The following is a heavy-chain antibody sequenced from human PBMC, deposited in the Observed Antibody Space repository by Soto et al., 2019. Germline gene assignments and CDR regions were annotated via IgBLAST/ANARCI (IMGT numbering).Heavy chain of an antibody. J-gene: IGHJ3*01. CDR3: AKRLGNDVFDV. CDR2: ISSDGSEE. V-gene: IGHV3-30*18. Sequence: QVRLVESGGGEVQPGGSLRLSCTASGFIFSSYGMHWVRPAPGKGPVWVAFISSDGSEEYYTDSVKGRFSISRDASKNKLYLQMNSLRVEDTAVYYCAKRLGNDVFDVWGQGTMVTVSS. CDR1: GFIFSSYG. D-gene: IGHD7-27*01.